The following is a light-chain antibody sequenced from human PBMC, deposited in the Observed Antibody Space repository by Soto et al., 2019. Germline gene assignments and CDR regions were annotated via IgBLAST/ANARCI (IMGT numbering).Light chain of an antibody. V-gene: IGKV3-15*01. CDR1: QSVSSN. Sequence: EIVMTQSPATLSVSPGERATLSCRASQSVSSNLAWYQQKPGQAPRLLIYDASTRATGIPDRFSGSGSGTEFTLTISSLQSEDFAVYYCQQCNWPLTFGGGTKVEIK. CDR2: DAS. CDR3: QQCNWPLT. J-gene: IGKJ4*01.